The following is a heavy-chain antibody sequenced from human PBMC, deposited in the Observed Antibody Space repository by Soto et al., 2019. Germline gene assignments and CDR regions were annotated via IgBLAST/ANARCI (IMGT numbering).Heavy chain of an antibody. CDR2: IYYSGST. D-gene: IGHD1-26*01. CDR3: ARDATMLDY. J-gene: IGHJ4*02. Sequence: PSETLSLTCTVSGGSISSSGYYWGWIRQPPGKGLEWIGSIYYSGSTYYNPSLKSRVTISVDTSKNQFSLKLSSVTAADTAVYYCARDATMLDYWGQGTLVTVSS. CDR1: GGSISSSGYY. V-gene: IGHV4-39*01.